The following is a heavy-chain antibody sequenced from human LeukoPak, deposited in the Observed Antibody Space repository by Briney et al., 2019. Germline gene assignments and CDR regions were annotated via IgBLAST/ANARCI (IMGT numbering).Heavy chain of an antibody. V-gene: IGHV3-48*02. CDR1: GFTFSNYW. CDR3: ASQYSSSWYWFDP. CDR2: ISSSSSTI. Sequence: GGSLRLSCASSGFTFSNYWMSWVRQAPGKGLEWVSYISSSSSTIYYADSVKGRFTISRDNAKNSLYLQMNSLRDEDTAVYYCASQYSSSWYWFDPWGQGTRVTVSS. D-gene: IGHD6-13*01. J-gene: IGHJ5*02.